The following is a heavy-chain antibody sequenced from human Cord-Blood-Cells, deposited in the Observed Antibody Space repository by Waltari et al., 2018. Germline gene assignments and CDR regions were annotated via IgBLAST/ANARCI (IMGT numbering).Heavy chain of an antibody. V-gene: IGHV1-69*06. CDR1: GGTSGSDA. D-gene: IGHD3-10*01. Sequence: QVQQVQPGDTGKRHGSSVRVPCKAAGGTSGSDATGWVRRAADQGLEWRGGIVPIFGTANYAQKFQGRVTITADKSTSTAYMGLSSLRSEDTAVYYCASLQQSSYGSGSYFFDYWGQGTLVTVSS. CDR3: ASLQQSSYGSGSYFFDY. J-gene: IGHJ4*02. CDR2: IVPIFGTA.